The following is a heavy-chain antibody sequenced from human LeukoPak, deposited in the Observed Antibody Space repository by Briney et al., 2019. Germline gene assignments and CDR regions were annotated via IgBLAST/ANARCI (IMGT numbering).Heavy chain of an antibody. J-gene: IGHJ4*02. CDR2: ISGSGGST. D-gene: IGHD3-22*01. CDR1: GFTLSTYG. CDR3: AKDTMIVVALFDY. V-gene: IGHV3-23*01. Sequence: PGGSLRLSCAASGFTLSTYGMSWVRQAPWKGLEWVSAISGSGGSTYYADSVKGRFTISRDNSKNTLYLQINSLTAEDTAVYYCAKDTMIVVALFDYWGQGTLVTVSS.